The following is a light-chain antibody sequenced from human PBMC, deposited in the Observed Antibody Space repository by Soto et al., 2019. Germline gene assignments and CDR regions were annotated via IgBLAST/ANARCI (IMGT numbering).Light chain of an antibody. Sequence: IVLTQSPATLSLSPGERATLSCRASQSVSSHLAWFQQRPGQAPRLLIYDASNRATGIPARFSGRGSGTDFTLTISSLAPEDFAVYYCQQRSSAITFGQGTRLEIK. CDR3: QQRSSAIT. CDR2: DAS. V-gene: IGKV3-11*01. J-gene: IGKJ5*01. CDR1: QSVSSH.